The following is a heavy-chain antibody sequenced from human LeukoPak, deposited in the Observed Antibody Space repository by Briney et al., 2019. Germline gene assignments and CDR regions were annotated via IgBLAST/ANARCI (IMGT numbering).Heavy chain of an antibody. J-gene: IGHJ4*02. CDR3: ARGPTTIGGAGKGYFDY. Sequence: PGGSLRLSCAASGFTFSDCYMSWIRQAPGKGLEWVSYISGSGNTIYYADSVKGRFTISRDNAKSSLYLQLNSLRADDTAIYYCARGPTTIGGAGKGYFDYWGQEILVLVSS. D-gene: IGHD6-13*01. CDR2: ISGSGNTI. V-gene: IGHV3-11*04. CDR1: GFTFSDCY.